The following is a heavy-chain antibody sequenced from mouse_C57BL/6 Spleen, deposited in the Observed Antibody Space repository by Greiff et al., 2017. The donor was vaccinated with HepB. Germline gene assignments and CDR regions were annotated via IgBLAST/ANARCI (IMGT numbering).Heavy chain of an antibody. CDR1: GYTFTDYY. V-gene: IGHV1-19*01. J-gene: IGHJ4*01. CDR2: INPYNGGT. D-gene: IGHD6-1*01. Sequence: VQLKESGPVLVKPGASVKMSCKASGYTFTDYYMNWVKQSHGKSLEWIGVINPYNGGTSYNQKFKGKATLTVDKSSSTAYMELNSLTSEDSAVYYCARSATRAMDYWGQGTSVTVSS. CDR3: ARSATRAMDY.